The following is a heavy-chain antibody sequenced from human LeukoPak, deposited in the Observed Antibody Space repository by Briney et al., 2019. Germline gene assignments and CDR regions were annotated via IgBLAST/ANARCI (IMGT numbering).Heavy chain of an antibody. CDR3: ARERDGYTHDAFDI. V-gene: IGHV3-48*01. D-gene: IGHD5-24*01. CDR1: GFTFNTYS. CDR2: ISIRSSTI. J-gene: IGHJ3*02. Sequence: GGSLRLSCAASGFTFNTYSMAWVRQAPGKGLEWVSYISIRSSTIYYADSVKGRFTISRDNAKNSLYVQMNSLRAEDTAVYYCARERDGYTHDAFDIWGQGTMVTVSS.